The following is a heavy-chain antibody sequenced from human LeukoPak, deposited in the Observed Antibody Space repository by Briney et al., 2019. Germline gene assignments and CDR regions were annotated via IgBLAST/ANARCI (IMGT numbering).Heavy chain of an antibody. CDR3: ARALRTPHRLMATPY. D-gene: IGHD5-24*01. CDR1: GGSFSGYY. CDR2: INHSGST. V-gene: IGHV4-34*01. Sequence: SETLSLTCAVYGGSFSGYYWSWLRQPPGRGLEWIREINHSGSTNYNPSLKSRVTTSVDTSKNQFSLKLSSVTAADTAVYYYARALRTPHRLMATPYWGQGTLVTVSS. J-gene: IGHJ4*02.